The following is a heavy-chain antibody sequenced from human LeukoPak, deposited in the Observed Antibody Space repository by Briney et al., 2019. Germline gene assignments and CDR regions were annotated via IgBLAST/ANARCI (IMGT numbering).Heavy chain of an antibody. Sequence: PSETLSLTCTVSGGSISSGSYYWSWIRQPPGKGLEWIGYVHYTGITNYSPSLKSRVTISLDTSKKQFSLKLSSVTAADTAVYYCTRGSDGEYDSWGQGILVTVSS. J-gene: IGHJ4*02. V-gene: IGHV4-61*01. D-gene: IGHD5-24*01. CDR1: GGSISSGSYY. CDR2: VHYTGIT. CDR3: TRGSDGEYDS.